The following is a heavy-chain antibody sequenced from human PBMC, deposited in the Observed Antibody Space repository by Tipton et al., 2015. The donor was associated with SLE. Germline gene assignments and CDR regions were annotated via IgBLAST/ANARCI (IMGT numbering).Heavy chain of an antibody. CDR2: ISGSGGST. Sequence: SLRLSCAASGFTFSNYAMSWVRQAPGKGLEWVSAISGSGGSTYYADSVKGRLTISRDSSKNTLYLQMNSLRAEDTAVYYCARETEYYDSAAFDYWGQGTLVTVSS. J-gene: IGHJ4*02. D-gene: IGHD3-22*01. CDR3: ARETEYYDSAAFDY. CDR1: GFTFSNYA. V-gene: IGHV3-23*01.